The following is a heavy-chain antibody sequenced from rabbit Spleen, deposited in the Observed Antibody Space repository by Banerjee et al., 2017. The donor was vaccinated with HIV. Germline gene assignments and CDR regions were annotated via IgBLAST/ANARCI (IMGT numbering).Heavy chain of an antibody. D-gene: IGHD1-1*01. J-gene: IGHJ6*01. CDR3: ARDTSSSFSSYGMDL. CDR2: IDTGSSGFT. CDR1: GVSFSANSY. V-gene: IGHV1S40*01. Sequence: QSLEESGGDLVKPGASLTLTCTASGVSFSANSYMSWVRQAPGKGLEWIACIDTGSSGFTYFASWAKGRFTISKTSSTTVTLQLNSLTAADTATYFCARDTSSSFSSYGMDLWGQGTLVTVS.